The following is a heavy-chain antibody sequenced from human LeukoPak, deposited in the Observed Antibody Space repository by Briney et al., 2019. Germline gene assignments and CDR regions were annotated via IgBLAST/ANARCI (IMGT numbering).Heavy chain of an antibody. J-gene: IGHJ4*02. D-gene: IGHD3-22*01. CDR3: ARGGHYYDSSGFTLPN. Sequence: SETLSLTCAVYGGSFSGYYWSWIRQPPGKGLEWIGYIYYSGSTNYNPSLKSRVTISVDTSKNQFSLKLSSVTAADTAVYYCARGGHYYDSSGFTLPNWGQGTLVTVSS. CDR2: IYYSGST. CDR1: GGSFSGYY. V-gene: IGHV4-59*01.